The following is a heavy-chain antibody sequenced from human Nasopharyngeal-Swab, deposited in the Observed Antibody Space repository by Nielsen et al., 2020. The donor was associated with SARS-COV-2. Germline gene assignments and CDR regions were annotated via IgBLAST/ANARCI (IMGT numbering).Heavy chain of an antibody. D-gene: IGHD3-22*01. J-gene: IGHJ5*02. Sequence: SETLSLTCTVSGGSISSYYWSWIRQPPGKGLEWIGYIYYSGSTNYNPSLKSRVTISVDTSKNQFSLKLSSVTAADTAVYYCARDSADYYDSSIFSNWFDPWGQGTLVTVSS. CDR3: ARDSADYYDSSIFSNWFDP. V-gene: IGHV4-59*01. CDR1: GGSISSYY. CDR2: IYYSGST.